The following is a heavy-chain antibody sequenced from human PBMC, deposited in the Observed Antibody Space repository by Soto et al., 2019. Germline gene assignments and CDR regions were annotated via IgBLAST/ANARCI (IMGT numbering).Heavy chain of an antibody. J-gene: IGHJ4*02. CDR1: GFTFSSYA. CDR2: ISGSGGST. D-gene: IGHD3-10*01. Sequence: GSLRLSCAASGFTFSSYAMSWVRQAPGKGLEWVSAISGSGGSTYYADSVKGRFTISRDNSKNTLYLQMNSLRAEDTAVYYCAKGVRGVIITSRWGQGTLVTVSS. CDR3: AKGVRGVIITSR. V-gene: IGHV3-23*01.